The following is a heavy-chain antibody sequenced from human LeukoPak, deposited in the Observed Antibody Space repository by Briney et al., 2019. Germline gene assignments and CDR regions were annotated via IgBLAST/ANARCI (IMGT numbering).Heavy chain of an antibody. Sequence: GASVKVSCKASGYTFTSYGISWVRQAPGQGLEWMGWISAYNGNTNYAQKLQGRVTMTIDTSTSTAYMELRGLRSDDTAVYYCARAEYYYDSSGLINSWGQGTLVTVSS. CDR1: GYTFTSYG. D-gene: IGHD3-22*01. J-gene: IGHJ4*02. CDR3: ARAEYYYDSSGLINS. V-gene: IGHV1-18*01. CDR2: ISAYNGNT.